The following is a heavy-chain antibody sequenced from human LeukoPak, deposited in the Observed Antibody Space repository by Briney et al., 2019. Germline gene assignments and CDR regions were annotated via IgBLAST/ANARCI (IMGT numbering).Heavy chain of an antibody. V-gene: IGHV3-23*01. Sequence: GSLRLSCAASGFTFSTYAMSWVRQAPGKGLEWVSGISGSGGSTYYADSVKGRFTISRDNAKNSLYLQMNSLRAEDTAVYYYARDSIVPAALVYYYYMDVWGKGTTVTVSS. CDR3: ARDSIVPAALVYYYYMDV. D-gene: IGHD2-2*01. CDR1: GFTFSTYA. CDR2: ISGSGGST. J-gene: IGHJ6*03.